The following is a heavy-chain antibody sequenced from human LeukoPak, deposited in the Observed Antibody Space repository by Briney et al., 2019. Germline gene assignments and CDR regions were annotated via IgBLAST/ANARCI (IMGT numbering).Heavy chain of an antibody. CDR1: GGSISSSSYY. CDR2: IYYSGST. V-gene: IGHV4-39*01. D-gene: IGHD6-13*01. CDR3: ARLDSSSWYQSDP. Sequence: SETLSLTCTVSGGSISSSSYYWGWIRQPPGKGLGWIGSIYYSGSTYYNPSLKSRVTISVDTSKNQFSLKLSSVTAADTAVYYCARLDSSSWYQSDPWGQGTLVTVSS. J-gene: IGHJ5*02.